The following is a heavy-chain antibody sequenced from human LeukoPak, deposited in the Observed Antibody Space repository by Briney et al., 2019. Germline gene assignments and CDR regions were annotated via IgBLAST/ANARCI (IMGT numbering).Heavy chain of an antibody. V-gene: IGHV4-59*01. CDR3: ARDRLLSGYPDPYYYGLDV. D-gene: IGHD3-3*01. J-gene: IGHJ6*02. CDR2: IYYSGTT. Sequence: SETLSLTCTVSGGSISNYYWSWIRQPPGKGLEWIGYIYYSGTTNYNPSLKSRVTISVDTSKNQFSLKLNSVTAADTAVYYCARDRLLSGYPDPYYYGLDVWGQGTTVTVSS. CDR1: GGSISNYY.